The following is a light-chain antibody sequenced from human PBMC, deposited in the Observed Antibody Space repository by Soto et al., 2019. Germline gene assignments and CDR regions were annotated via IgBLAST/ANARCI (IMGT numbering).Light chain of an antibody. CDR1: QTVSNN. CDR2: GIS. Sequence: EVVVTRAPSTLSVSLGQRATLSCRTSQTVSNNLAWYRQKPGQAPSLLIYGISTRATGLPARFSGAGSGTEFTLTISSLQSEDSAVYYCQQYNNWPRTFGQGTKLEIK. J-gene: IGKJ2*02. CDR3: QQYNNWPRT. V-gene: IGKV3-15*01.